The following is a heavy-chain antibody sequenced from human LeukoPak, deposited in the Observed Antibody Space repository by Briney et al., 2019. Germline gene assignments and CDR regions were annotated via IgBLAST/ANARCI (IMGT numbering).Heavy chain of an antibody. CDR3: AKDRVYLREFDY. J-gene: IGHJ4*02. Sequence: PGGSLRLSCAASGFSFTTYAMSWVRQAPGKGLEWVSFISGSGGSTFYADSVKGRFTISRDNSKNTLYLQMNSLGAEDTAVYYCAKDRVYLREFDYWGQGTLVTVSS. CDR1: GFSFTTYA. V-gene: IGHV3-23*01. CDR2: ISGSGGST. D-gene: IGHD5/OR15-5a*01.